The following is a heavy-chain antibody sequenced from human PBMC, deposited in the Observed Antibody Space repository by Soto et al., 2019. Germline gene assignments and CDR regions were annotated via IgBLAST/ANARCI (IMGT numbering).Heavy chain of an antibody. CDR1: GGSIRDDTYY. Sequence: QLQLQESGPGLVKPSETLSLTCTVSGGSIRDDTYYWGWIRQPPGKGLEWIGSIYYSGTSSYNPSLKSRVTMSVDTSKKQLSLRLSSVTAADTAFYYCARLHCYSPNCVPLDPWGQGTLVIVSS. D-gene: IGHD2-2*01. J-gene: IGHJ5*02. CDR3: ARLHCYSPNCVPLDP. V-gene: IGHV4-39*01. CDR2: IYYSGTS.